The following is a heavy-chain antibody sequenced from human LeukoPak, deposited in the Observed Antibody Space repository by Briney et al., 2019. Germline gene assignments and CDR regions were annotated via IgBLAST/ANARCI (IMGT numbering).Heavy chain of an antibody. J-gene: IGHJ4*02. V-gene: IGHV4-39*07. CDR3: TTVDDYGDYSAPGGGTFDY. Sequence: SETLSLTCTVSGGSISSSSYYWGWIRQPPGKGLEWIGSIYYSGSTYYNPSLKSRVTISVDTSKNQFSLKLSSVTAADTAVYYCTTVDDYGDYSAPGGGTFDYWGQGTLVTVSS. CDR1: GGSISSSSYY. D-gene: IGHD4-17*01. CDR2: IYYSGST.